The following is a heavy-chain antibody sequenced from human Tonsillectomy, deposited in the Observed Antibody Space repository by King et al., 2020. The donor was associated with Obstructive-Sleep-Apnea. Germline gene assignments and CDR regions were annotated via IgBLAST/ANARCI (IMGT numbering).Heavy chain of an antibody. CDR2: IYYSGTT. J-gene: IGHJ5*02. D-gene: IGHD3-22*01. V-gene: IGHV4-39*07. CDR3: AREAFPTKNYYDTRGVKWFDP. Sequence: QLQESGPGLVKPSETLSLTCTVSGGSISRSNYYWGWIRQPPGKGLEWIGSIYYSGTTYYNSSLKSRVTISVDTSKNHFSLKVGSVTAADTAVYYCAREAFPTKNYYDTRGVKWFDPWGQGTLVTVSS. CDR1: GGSISRSNYY.